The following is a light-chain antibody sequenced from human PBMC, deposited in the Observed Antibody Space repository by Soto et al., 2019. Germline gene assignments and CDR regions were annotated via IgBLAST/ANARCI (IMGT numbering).Light chain of an antibody. CDR1: QSISSW. CDR2: KAS. CDR3: QQYNDYSRT. V-gene: IGKV1-5*03. J-gene: IGKJ1*01. Sequence: DIQMTQSPSTLSASIGDRVTITCRASQSISSWLAWYQQKPGKAPKLLIYKASSLESGVPSRFSGSGSGTEFNLTVSSLQPDDFATYYCQQYNDYSRTFGQGTKVEIK.